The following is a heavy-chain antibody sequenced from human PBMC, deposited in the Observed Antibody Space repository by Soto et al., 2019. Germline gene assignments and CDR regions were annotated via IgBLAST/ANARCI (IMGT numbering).Heavy chain of an antibody. CDR2: IIPILGIA. V-gene: IGHV1-69*02. Sequence: SVKVSCKASGGTFSSYTISWVRQAPGQGLEWMGRIIPILGIANYAQKFQGRVTITADKSTSTAYMELSSLRSEDTAVYYCARGETKYWFDPWGQGTLVTVSS. J-gene: IGHJ5*02. CDR3: ARGETKYWFDP. D-gene: IGHD1-1*01. CDR1: GGTFSSYT.